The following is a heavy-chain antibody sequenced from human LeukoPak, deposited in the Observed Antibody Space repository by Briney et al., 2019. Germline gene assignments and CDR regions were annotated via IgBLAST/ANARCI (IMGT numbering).Heavy chain of an antibody. J-gene: IGHJ6*02. V-gene: IGHV3-74*01. Sequence: GGSLRLSCGASGFTFSSYWMHWVRQAPGKGLVWISRINSDGSTTSYADSVKGRFTISRDNAKNSLYLQMNSLRDEDTAVYYCARDLGDYCSGGSCYYYYGMDVWGQGTTVTVSS. CDR3: ARDLGDYCSGGSCYYYYGMDV. CDR2: INSDGSTT. D-gene: IGHD2-15*01. CDR1: GFTFSSYW.